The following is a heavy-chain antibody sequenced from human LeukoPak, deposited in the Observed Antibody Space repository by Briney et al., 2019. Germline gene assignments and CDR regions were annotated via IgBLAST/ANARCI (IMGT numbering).Heavy chain of an antibody. CDR1: GLSFSNYA. Sequence: GGSLRLSCTASGLSFSNYAMTWVRQAPGKGLEWASVISASGTDTYYADSVKGRFTISRDNSQNTLYLHMNSLRAEDTAVYYCAKDQTAAVGQLDYWGQGTVVTVSS. J-gene: IGHJ4*02. CDR2: ISASGTDT. V-gene: IGHV3-23*01. CDR3: AKDQTAAVGQLDY. D-gene: IGHD6-13*01.